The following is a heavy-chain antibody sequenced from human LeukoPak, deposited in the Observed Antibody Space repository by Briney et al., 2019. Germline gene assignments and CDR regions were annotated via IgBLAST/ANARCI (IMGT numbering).Heavy chain of an antibody. D-gene: IGHD5-18*01. J-gene: IGHJ4*02. CDR2: IYYSGTT. Sequence: SETLSLTCTVSGGSITSSSYYWGWIRQPPGKRLDWIASIYYSGTTYSNPSLKSRVTISVDTSKDQFSLTLSSVTAADTAVYYCARQGYRYGNDDYWGQGTLVTVSS. CDR3: ARQGYRYGNDDY. V-gene: IGHV4-39*01. CDR1: GGSITSSSYY.